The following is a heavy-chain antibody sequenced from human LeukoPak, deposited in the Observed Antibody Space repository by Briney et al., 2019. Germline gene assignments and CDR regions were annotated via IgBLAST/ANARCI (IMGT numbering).Heavy chain of an antibody. V-gene: IGHV1-2*06. D-gene: IGHD1-14*01. CDR3: ARSWTKTNYHYMDV. J-gene: IGHJ6*03. Sequence: VASVKVSCKASGYTFTDYYIHWVRQAPGQGLEWMGRINPKSGGTNYAQKFQGRVTMTRDTSIATAYMKLNNLRSDDTAAFYCARSWTKTNYHYMDVWAKGTTVTVS. CDR1: GYTFTDYY. CDR2: INPKSGGT.